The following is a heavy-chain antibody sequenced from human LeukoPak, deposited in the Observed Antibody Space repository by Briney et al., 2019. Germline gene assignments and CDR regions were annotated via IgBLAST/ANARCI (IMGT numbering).Heavy chain of an antibody. CDR2: IYYSGST. CDR1: GGSISSGDYY. J-gene: IGHJ5*02. V-gene: IGHV4-30-4*08. D-gene: IGHD3-3*01. CDR3: ARPYYDFWSGYFWIDP. Sequence: SQTLSLICTVSGGSISSGDYYWSWIRQPPGKGLEWIGYIYYSGSTYYNPSLKSRVTISVDTSKNQFSLKLSSVTAADTAVYYCARPYYDFWSGYFWIDPWGQGTLVTVSS.